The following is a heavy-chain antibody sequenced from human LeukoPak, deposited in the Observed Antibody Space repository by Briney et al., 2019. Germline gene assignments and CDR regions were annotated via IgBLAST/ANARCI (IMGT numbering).Heavy chain of an antibody. D-gene: IGHD3-10*01. Sequence: PGRSLRLSCAASGFTFSSYAMSWVRQAPGKGLECVSAISGSGGSTYYADSVKGRFTISRDNSKNTLYLQMNSLRAEDTAVYYCAKDRVGVRGVIIVAFAYWGQGTQVTVSS. CDR2: ISGSGGST. CDR3: AKDRVGVRGVIIVAFAY. CDR1: GFTFSSYA. J-gene: IGHJ4*02. V-gene: IGHV3-23*01.